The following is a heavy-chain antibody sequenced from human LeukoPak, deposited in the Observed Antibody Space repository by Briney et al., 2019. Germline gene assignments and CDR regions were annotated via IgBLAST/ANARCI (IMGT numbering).Heavy chain of an antibody. Sequence: GGSLRLSCAASGFTFSSYAMHWVRQAPGKGLEWVAVISYDGSNKYYADSVKGRFTISRDNSKNTLYLQMNSLRAEDTAVYYCARDVKSRRRQWFGELSVYYYYYMDVWGKGTTVTISS. CDR1: GFTFSSYA. V-gene: IGHV3-30*04. J-gene: IGHJ6*03. D-gene: IGHD3-10*01. CDR3: ARDVKSRRRQWFGELSVYYYYYMDV. CDR2: ISYDGSNK.